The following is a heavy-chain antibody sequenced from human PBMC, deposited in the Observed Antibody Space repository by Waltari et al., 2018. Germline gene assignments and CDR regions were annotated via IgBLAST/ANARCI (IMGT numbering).Heavy chain of an antibody. V-gene: IGHV3-53*01. CDR3: ARPLGRVPAARYYMDV. CDR1: GFTVSSNY. J-gene: IGHJ6*03. Sequence: EVQLVESGGGLIQPGGSLRLSCAASGFTVSSNYMSWVRQAPGKGLEGVSVIYGGGSTYYADSVKGRFTISRDNSKNTLYLQMNSLRAEDTAVYYCARPLGRVPAARYYMDVWGKGTTVTVSS. CDR2: IYGGGST. D-gene: IGHD2-2*01.